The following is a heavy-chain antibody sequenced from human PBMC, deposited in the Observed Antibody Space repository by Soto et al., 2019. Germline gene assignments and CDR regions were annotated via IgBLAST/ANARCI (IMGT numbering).Heavy chain of an antibody. CDR2: ISGSGDRT. D-gene: IGHD3-22*01. V-gene: IGHV3-23*01. CDR3: AKDLTIMIVVARGAFDM. CDR1: VFTFSSYA. J-gene: IGHJ3*02. Sequence: GGSLRLSCASSVFTFSSYAMSCVRHFPGKWLEWVSAISGSGDRTYYADSVKGRFTISRDNSKNTLYLQMNSLRAEDTAVYYCAKDLTIMIVVARGAFDMWGQGTMVTGSS.